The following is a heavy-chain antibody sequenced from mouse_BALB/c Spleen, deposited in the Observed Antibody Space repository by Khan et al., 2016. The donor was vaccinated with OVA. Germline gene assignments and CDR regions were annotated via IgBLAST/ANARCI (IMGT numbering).Heavy chain of an antibody. CDR1: GYSITSDYV. CDR2: ISYSGST. V-gene: IGHV3-2*02. Sequence: EVQLQESGPGLVKPSQSLSLTCTVTGYSITSDYVWYWIRQPPGNIMEWMGYISYSGSTTYNPSLKSRISITRDTSKNQFFLQLNSVTTEDTATDYCARGFTYWGQGTLVTVSA. J-gene: IGHJ3*01. CDR3: ARGFTY.